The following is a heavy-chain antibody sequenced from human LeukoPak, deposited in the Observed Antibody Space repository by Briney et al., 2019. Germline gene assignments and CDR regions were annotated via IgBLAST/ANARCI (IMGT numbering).Heavy chain of an antibody. CDR1: GFTFSSYW. CDR3: ARALRLYYGSGSYALDFDY. D-gene: IGHD3-10*01. Sequence: SGGSLRLSCAASGFTFSSYWMSWVRQAPGKGLEWVANIKQDGSEKYYVDSVKGRFTISRDNAKNSLYLQMNSLRAEDTAVYYCARALRLYYGSGSYALDFDYWGQGTLVTVSS. J-gene: IGHJ4*02. V-gene: IGHV3-7*01. CDR2: IKQDGSEK.